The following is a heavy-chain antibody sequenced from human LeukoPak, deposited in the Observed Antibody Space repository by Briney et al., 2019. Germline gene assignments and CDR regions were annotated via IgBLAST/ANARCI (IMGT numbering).Heavy chain of an antibody. V-gene: IGHV1-18*01. Sequence: GASVKVSCKASGGTFSSYGISWVRQAPGQGLEWMGWISAYNGNTNYAQKLQGRVTMTTDTSTSTAYMELRSLRSDDTAVYYCARGVPGYSSSWYYFDYWGQGTLVTVSS. CDR2: ISAYNGNT. CDR3: ARGVPGYSSSWYYFDY. D-gene: IGHD6-13*01. CDR1: GGTFSSYG. J-gene: IGHJ4*02.